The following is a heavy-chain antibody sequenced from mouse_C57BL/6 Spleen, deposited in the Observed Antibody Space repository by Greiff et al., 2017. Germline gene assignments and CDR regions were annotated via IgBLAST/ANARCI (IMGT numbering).Heavy chain of an antibody. Sequence: VQLKESGAELVRPGASVKLSCTASGFNIKDDYMHWVKQRPEQGLEWIGWIDPENGDTEYASKFQGKATITADTSSNTAYLQLSSLTSEDTAVYYCTTKLRTFAYWGQGTLVTVSA. CDR2: IDPENGDT. D-gene: IGHD1-1*01. V-gene: IGHV14-4*01. CDR1: GFNIKDDY. CDR3: TTKLRTFAY. J-gene: IGHJ3*01.